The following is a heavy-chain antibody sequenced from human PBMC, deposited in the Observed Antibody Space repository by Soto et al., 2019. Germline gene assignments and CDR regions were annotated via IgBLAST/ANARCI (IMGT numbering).Heavy chain of an antibody. CDR2: ISYDGSNK. CDR1: GFTFSSYG. V-gene: IGHV3-30*18. J-gene: IGHJ3*02. D-gene: IGHD3-22*01. CDR3: ANIGYYDPNGAFDI. Sequence: QVQLVESGGGVVQPGRSLRLSCAASGFTFSSYGMHWVRQAPGKGLEWVAVISYDGSNKYYADSVKGRFTISRDNSKNTLYLQMNSLRAEDTAVYYCANIGYYDPNGAFDIWSQGTMVTVSS.